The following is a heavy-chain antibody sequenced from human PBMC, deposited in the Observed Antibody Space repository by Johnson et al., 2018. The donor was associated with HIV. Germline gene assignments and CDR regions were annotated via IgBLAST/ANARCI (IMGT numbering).Heavy chain of an antibody. D-gene: IGHD6-13*01. V-gene: IGHV3-30-3*01. CDR2: ISYDGSNK. CDR3: ARSAAEDIAEFGLIWEEPPAGRDAFDI. Sequence: VQLVESGGGVVQPGRSLRLSCAASGFPFSSYAMHWVRQAPGKGLEWVAVISYDGSNKYYADSVKGRFTISRDNSKNTLYLQMNSLSAEDTAVYYCARSAAEDIAEFGLIWEEPPAGRDAFDIWGQGTMVTVSS. J-gene: IGHJ3*02. CDR1: GFPFSSYA.